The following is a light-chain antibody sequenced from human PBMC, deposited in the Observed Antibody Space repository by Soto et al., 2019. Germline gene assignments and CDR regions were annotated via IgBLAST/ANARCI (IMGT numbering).Light chain of an antibody. CDR1: QGVSRK. V-gene: IGKV3-15*01. CDR2: DTS. Sequence: DIVITQSPSTLSLAPLERFTFSCRAGQGVSRKLAWYQHKPGQTPRLLIYDTSTRATGISARFSGGGSGTEFTLTISSLQSEDFALYFCQQYEKWPPSITFGQGTRLEIK. CDR3: QQYEKWPPSIT. J-gene: IGKJ5*01.